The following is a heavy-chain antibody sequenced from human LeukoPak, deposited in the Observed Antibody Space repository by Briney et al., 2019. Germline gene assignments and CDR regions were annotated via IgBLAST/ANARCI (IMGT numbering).Heavy chain of an antibody. CDR1: GFDLSNSW. D-gene: IGHD2-15*01. CDR3: AREASLYCSGGTCYWAFDH. Sequence: GGSLSLSCAVSGFDLSNSWVSWVRQSPGKGLEWVATIKQDQSKTYLEESVKGRFSISRDNAKRSLYLQMNSLRAEDTAVYYCAREASLYCSGGTCYWAFDHWGQGTLVTVSS. V-gene: IGHV3-7*01. J-gene: IGHJ4*02. CDR2: IKQDQSKT.